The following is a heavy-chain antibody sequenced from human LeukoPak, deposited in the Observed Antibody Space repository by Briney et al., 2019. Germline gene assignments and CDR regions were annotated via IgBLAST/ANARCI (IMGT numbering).Heavy chain of an antibody. Sequence: GRSLRLSCAASGFTFSSYAMHWVRQAPGKGLEWVAVISYDGSNKYYADSVKGRFTISRDNSKNTLYLQMNSLRAEDTAVYYCVSWDIVVVVAATFVAPHDAFDIWGQGTMVTVSS. CDR1: GFTFSSYA. CDR2: ISYDGSNK. V-gene: IGHV3-30*01. D-gene: IGHD2-15*01. CDR3: VSWDIVVVVAATFVAPHDAFDI. J-gene: IGHJ3*02.